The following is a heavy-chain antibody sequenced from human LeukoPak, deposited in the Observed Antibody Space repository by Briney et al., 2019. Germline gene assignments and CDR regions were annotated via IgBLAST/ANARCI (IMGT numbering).Heavy chain of an antibody. D-gene: IGHD3-10*01. CDR3: TGFGELFSFDY. J-gene: IGHJ4*02. CDR2: IFSGGST. Sequence: GGSLRLSCAASGFTVSSNYMSWVRQAPGKGLEWVSVIFSGGSTYYADSVKGRFTISRDNSKNTLYLQMNSLRAEDTAVYYCTGFGELFSFDYWGQGTLVTVSS. V-gene: IGHV3-66*01. CDR1: GFTVSSNY.